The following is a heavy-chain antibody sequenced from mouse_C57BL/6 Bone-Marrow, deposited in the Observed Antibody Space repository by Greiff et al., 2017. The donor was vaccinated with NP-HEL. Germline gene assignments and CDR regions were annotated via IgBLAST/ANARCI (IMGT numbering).Heavy chain of an antibody. J-gene: IGHJ4*01. CDR2: ILPGSGST. D-gene: IGHD2-2*01. CDR1: GYTFTGYW. V-gene: IGHV1-9*01. Sequence: ELSCKATGYTFTGYWIEWVKQRPGHGLEWIGEILPGSGSTNYNEKFKGKATFTADTSSNTAYMQLSSLTTEDSAIYYCAMGALLWLRRRPFYYYAMDYWGQGTSVTVSS. CDR3: AMGALLWLRRRPFYYYAMDY.